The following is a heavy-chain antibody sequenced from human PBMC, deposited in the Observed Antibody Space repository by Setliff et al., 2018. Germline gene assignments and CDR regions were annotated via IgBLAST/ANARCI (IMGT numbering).Heavy chain of an antibody. CDR2: LYYSGNT. D-gene: IGHD3-22*01. Sequence: PSETLSLTCTVSGGSISGDYWGWIRQPPGKGLEWIGYLYYSGNTNYNPSLKSRVTISGDTSQNYFSLKLTSVTEADTAVYYCARAAKYDSSGYYGFWFDPWGQGTLVTVSS. J-gene: IGHJ5*02. V-gene: IGHV4-59*01. CDR1: GGSISGDY. CDR3: ARAAKYDSSGYYGFWFDP.